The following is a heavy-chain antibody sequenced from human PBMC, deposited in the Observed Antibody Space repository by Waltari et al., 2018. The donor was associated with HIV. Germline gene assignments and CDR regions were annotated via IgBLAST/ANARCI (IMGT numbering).Heavy chain of an antibody. V-gene: IGHV5-51*01. Sequence: EVQLVQSGAEVKKPGESLKISCKSSGYNFTTYWIGWVCQMPGKGLEWMGIIHPGDADPRYSPSFQGQVTISADKSISTAFLQWSSLKASDTAMYYCARGLPKQWLAYFDYWGQGTLVTVSS. CDR3: ARGLPKQWLAYFDY. CDR1: GYNFTTYW. D-gene: IGHD6-19*01. CDR2: IHPGDADP. J-gene: IGHJ4*02.